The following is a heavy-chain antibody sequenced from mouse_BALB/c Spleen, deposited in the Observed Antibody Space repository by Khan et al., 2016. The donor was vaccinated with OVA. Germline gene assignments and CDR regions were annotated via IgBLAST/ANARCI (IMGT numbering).Heavy chain of an antibody. Sequence: QVQLQQSGAELARPGASVKLSCKASGYTFTDYYINWVRQRTGQGLEWIGDIYPGIGNTYYNEKFKGKATLNADKSSSTAYMQLSSLTSEDSAVYFCARSGTGSFLYWGQGTLVTVSA. CDR2: IYPGIGNT. CDR1: GYTFTDYY. CDR3: ARSGTGSFLY. J-gene: IGHJ3*01. D-gene: IGHD4-1*01. V-gene: IGHV1-77*01.